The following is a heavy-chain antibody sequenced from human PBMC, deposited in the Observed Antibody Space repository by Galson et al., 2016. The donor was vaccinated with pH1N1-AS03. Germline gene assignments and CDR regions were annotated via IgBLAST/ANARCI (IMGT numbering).Heavy chain of an antibody. J-gene: IGHJ4*02. D-gene: IGHD5-12*01. V-gene: IGHV2-5*01. CDR2: IYWHDDP. CDR3: AHSVGYTYLYYFDS. Sequence: PALVKPTQTLTLTCTISGFSLTTGGVGVAWVRQPPGKALEWLGHIYWHDDPRYNPSLKNRLTITKDVSKNQVVLTLTEINSTDTATYYCAHSVGYTYLYYFDSWGQGTLVTVSS. CDR1: GFSLTTGGVG.